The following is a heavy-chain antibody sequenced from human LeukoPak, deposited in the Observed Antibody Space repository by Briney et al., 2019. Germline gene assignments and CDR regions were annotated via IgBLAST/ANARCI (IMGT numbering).Heavy chain of an antibody. D-gene: IGHD5-12*01. J-gene: IGHJ3*02. CDR3: ARAIRPKSSDAFDI. V-gene: IGHV1-2*02. CDR1: GYTFTGYY. Sequence: ASVKVSCKASGYTFTGYYMHWVRQAPGQGLEWMGWINPNSGGTNYAQKFQGRATMTRDTSISTAYMELSRLRSDDTAVYYCARAIRPKSSDAFDIWGQGTMVTVSS. CDR2: INPNSGGT.